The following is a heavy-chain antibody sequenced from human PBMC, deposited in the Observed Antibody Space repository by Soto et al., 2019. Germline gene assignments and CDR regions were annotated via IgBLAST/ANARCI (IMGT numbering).Heavy chain of an antibody. V-gene: IGHV3-9*01. J-gene: IGHJ2*01. CDR2: ISWNSGSI. D-gene: IGHD4-17*01. CDR3: AKDFDGDLGPFDL. Sequence: EVQLVESGGGLVQPGRSLRLSCAASGFTFDDYAMHWVRQAPGKGLEWVSGISWNSGSIGYADSVKGRFTISRDNAKNSLYLQMNSLRAEDTALYYCAKDFDGDLGPFDLWGRGTLVTVSS. CDR1: GFTFDDYA.